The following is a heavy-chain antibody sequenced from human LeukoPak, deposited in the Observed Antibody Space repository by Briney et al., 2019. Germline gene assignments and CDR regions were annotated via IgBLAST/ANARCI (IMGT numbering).Heavy chain of an antibody. CDR2: INSDGSST. Sequence: PGGSLRLSCAASGFTFSSYWMHWLRQAPGKGLVWVSRINSDGSSTSYADSVKGRFTISRDNAKNTLYLQMNSLRAEDTAVYYCARWGYGDYVPAFDIWGQGTMVTVSS. CDR1: GFTFSSYW. CDR3: ARWGYGDYVPAFDI. D-gene: IGHD4-17*01. J-gene: IGHJ3*02. V-gene: IGHV3-74*01.